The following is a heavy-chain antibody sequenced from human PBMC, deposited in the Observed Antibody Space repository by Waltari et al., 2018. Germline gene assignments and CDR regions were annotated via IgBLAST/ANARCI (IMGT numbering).Heavy chain of an antibody. D-gene: IGHD6-19*01. Sequence: QVQLQESGPGLLKPSETLSLTCVVSGGSLSGYYWSWIRQPPGKGLEWIGEVNYCGTTNYNPSLKSRITVSIDTSNNQFSLNLNSVTAADTAVYYCAKQVAGSGWYLGWGQGTLVSVSS. J-gene: IGHJ4*02. CDR2: VNYCGTT. CDR3: AKQVAGSGWYLG. CDR1: GGSLSGYY. V-gene: IGHV4-34*01.